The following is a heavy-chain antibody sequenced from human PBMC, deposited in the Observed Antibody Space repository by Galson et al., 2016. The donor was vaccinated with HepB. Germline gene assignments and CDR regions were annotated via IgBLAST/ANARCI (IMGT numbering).Heavy chain of an antibody. J-gene: IGHJ6*02. D-gene: IGHD5-12*01. CDR3: AKDRGGGYASDRHFYYYGMDV. V-gene: IGHV3-30*18. CDR2: ISNDGGNK. CDR1: GFSFSDYA. Sequence: SLRLSCAGSGFSFSDYAIHWVRQAPGKGLEWVAVISNDGGNKHYADSVKGRFTIPRDKSKSTVNLQLSSLRAEDTAVYYCAKDRGGGYASDRHFYYYGMDVWGQGTTVTVSS.